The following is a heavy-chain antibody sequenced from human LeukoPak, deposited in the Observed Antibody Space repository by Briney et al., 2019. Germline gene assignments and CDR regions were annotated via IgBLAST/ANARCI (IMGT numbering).Heavy chain of an antibody. CDR2: ISAYNGNT. Sequence: EASVKVSCKASGGTFSSYAISWVRQAPGQGLEWMGWISAYNGNTNYAQKLQGRVTMTTDTSTSTAYMELRSLRSDDTAVYYCARDLDFNWFDPWGQGTLVTVSS. CDR3: ARDLDFNWFDP. CDR1: GGTFSSYA. J-gene: IGHJ5*02. D-gene: IGHD3/OR15-3a*01. V-gene: IGHV1-18*01.